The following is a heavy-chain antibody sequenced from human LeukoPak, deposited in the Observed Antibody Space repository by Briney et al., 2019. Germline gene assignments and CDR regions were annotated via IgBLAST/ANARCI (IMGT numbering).Heavy chain of an antibody. D-gene: IGHD2-15*01. V-gene: IGHV3-23*01. CDR3: ARRLCSGPACYYFDY. CDR2: ISGSGADT. Sequence: RGGSLRLSCATSGFTLNDYAMNWVRQAPGKGVEWVAGISGSGADTYYADSVKGRFTISSDNSKNTLYPQTDPLRVEDTAVYYWARRLCSGPACYYFDYWGQGTLVTVSS. CDR1: GFTLNDYA. J-gene: IGHJ4*02.